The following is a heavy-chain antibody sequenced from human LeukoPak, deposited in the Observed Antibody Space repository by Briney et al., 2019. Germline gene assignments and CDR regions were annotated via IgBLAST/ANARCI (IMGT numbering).Heavy chain of an antibody. D-gene: IGHD4-11*01. CDR3: ARALPNPHDYSKWGYYYYYMDV. J-gene: IGHJ6*03. CDR1: GYTFTSYY. V-gene: IGHV1-46*01. Sequence: ASVKVSCKASGYTFTSYYMHWVRQAPGQGLEWMGIINPSGGSTSYAQKFQGRVTMTRDTSTSTVYMELSSLRSEDTAVYYCARALPNPHDYSKWGYYYYYMDVWGKGTTVTVSS. CDR2: INPSGGST.